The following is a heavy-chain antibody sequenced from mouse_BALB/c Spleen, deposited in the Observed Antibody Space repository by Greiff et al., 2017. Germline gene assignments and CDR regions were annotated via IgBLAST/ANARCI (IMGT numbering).Heavy chain of an antibody. CDR3: ATTGYYAMDY. CDR2: ISYSGST. J-gene: IGHJ4*01. V-gene: IGHV3-2*02. Sequence: EVKLQESGPGLVKPSQSLSLTCTVTGYSITSDYAWNWIRQFPGNKLEWMGYISYSGSTSYNPSLKSRISITRDTSKNQFFLQLNSVTTEDTATYYCATTGYYAMDYWGQGTSVTVSS. CDR1: GYSITSDYA.